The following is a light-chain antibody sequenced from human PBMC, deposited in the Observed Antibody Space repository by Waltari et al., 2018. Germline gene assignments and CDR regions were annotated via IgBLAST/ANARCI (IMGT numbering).Light chain of an antibody. V-gene: IGKV3-15*01. Sequence: EIVMPQAPATLSLSPGESATLSCKASQNVYTNLAWYQQKPGQAPRLLISGASASATGVPSRFRGSGSGTEFTLTISSLQSDDFAVYYCQQYNTWPPLTFGGGTRVDIK. CDR3: QQYNTWPPLT. CDR1: QNVYTN. J-gene: IGKJ4*01. CDR2: GAS.